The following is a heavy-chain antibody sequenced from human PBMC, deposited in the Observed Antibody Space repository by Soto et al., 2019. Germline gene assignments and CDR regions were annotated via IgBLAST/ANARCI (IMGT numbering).Heavy chain of an antibody. CDR1: GYTFTSYV. Sequence: GASVKVSCKASGYTFTSYVISWVRHAPGQGLEWMGWISAYNGNTNYAQKLQGRVTMTTDTSTSTAYMELRSLRSDDTAVYYCARVQGYYDSSGYEDAFDIWGQGTMVTVSS. CDR3: ARVQGYYDSSGYEDAFDI. D-gene: IGHD3-22*01. CDR2: ISAYNGNT. J-gene: IGHJ3*02. V-gene: IGHV1-18*01.